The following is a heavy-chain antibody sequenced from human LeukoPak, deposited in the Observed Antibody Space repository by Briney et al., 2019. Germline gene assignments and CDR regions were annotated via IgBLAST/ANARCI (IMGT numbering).Heavy chain of an antibody. CDR1: GGSISSSSYY. J-gene: IGHJ4*02. Sequence: PSETLSLTCTVSGGSISSSSYYWGWIRQPPGKGLEWIGSIYYSGSTYYNPSLKSRVTISVDTSKNQFSLKLSSVTAADTAMYYCARHSDILTGYTNSLDYWGQGTLVTVSS. D-gene: IGHD3-9*01. CDR3: ARHSDILTGYTNSLDY. CDR2: IYYSGST. V-gene: IGHV4-39*07.